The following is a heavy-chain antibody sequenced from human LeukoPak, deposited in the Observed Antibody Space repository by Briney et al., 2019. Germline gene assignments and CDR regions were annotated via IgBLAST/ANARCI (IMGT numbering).Heavy chain of an antibody. CDR3: ARRGGDGYKFDY. D-gene: IGHD5-24*01. V-gene: IGHV4-59*08. CDR1: GGSISSYY. CDR2: LYYSGST. J-gene: IGHJ4*02. Sequence: SETLSLICTVSGGSISSYYWSWIRQSPGKGLEWIGYLYYSGSTKYNPSLKSRVTISVDTSKNQFSLKLSSVTAADTAVYYCARRGGDGYKFDYWGQGTLVTVSS.